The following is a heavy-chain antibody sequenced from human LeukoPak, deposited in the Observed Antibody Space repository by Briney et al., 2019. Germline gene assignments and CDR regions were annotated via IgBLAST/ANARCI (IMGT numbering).Heavy chain of an antibody. CDR1: GFTFDDYA. Sequence: GRSLRLSCAASGFTFDDYAMHWVRQAPGKGLEWVSLISGDGGSTYYADSVKGRFTISRDNSKNSLYLQMNSLRTEDTALYYCANSGGYSYGPYGMDVWGQGTMVTVSS. CDR3: ANSGGYSYGPYGMDV. J-gene: IGHJ6*02. V-gene: IGHV3-43*02. D-gene: IGHD5-18*01. CDR2: ISGDGGST.